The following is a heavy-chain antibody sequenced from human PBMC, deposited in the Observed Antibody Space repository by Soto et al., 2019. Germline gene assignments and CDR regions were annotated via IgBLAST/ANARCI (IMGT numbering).Heavy chain of an antibody. D-gene: IGHD3-22*01. CDR2: INPNNGAT. J-gene: IGHJ4*01. CDR1: GPPFSCYY. Sequence: XSVKVSCRYSGPPFSCYYMHLVRQAPGQGLEWMGCINPNNGATKYAQKFQGRVTMTRDTSISTAYMELSRLGSHDTAVYYCASVRDYYDTSGYLYRWGHGTLVTVSS. V-gene: IGHV1-2*02. CDR3: ASVRDYYDTSGYLYR.